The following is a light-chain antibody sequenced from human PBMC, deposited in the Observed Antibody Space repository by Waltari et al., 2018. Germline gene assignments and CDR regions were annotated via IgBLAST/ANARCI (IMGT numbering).Light chain of an antibody. Sequence: DIQMTQSPSSLSASVGDKVTITCRASQGISSWLAWYQQKPGKAPKLLIYAASRLQSGVPSMFSCSGSGTDYTLTISSLQPEDFATYYCQQGYNTPLTFGGGTKVEIK. V-gene: IGKV1-12*01. J-gene: IGKJ4*01. CDR2: AAS. CDR3: QQGYNTPLT. CDR1: QGISSW.